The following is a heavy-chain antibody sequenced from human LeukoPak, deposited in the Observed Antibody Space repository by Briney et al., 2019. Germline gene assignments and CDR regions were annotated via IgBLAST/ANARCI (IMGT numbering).Heavy chain of an antibody. Sequence: SETPSLTCGVSGYPVGSGYFWGWIRQPPGRGLEWIATIYYSGTTYYNPSLKSRITISMDTSKNQFSLKLTSVTAADTALYYCARRGNYNWNDGRTFDYWGQGTLVTVSS. CDR3: ARRGNYNWNDGRTFDY. CDR2: IYYSGTT. J-gene: IGHJ4*02. V-gene: IGHV4-38-2*01. CDR1: GYPVGSGYF. D-gene: IGHD1-1*01.